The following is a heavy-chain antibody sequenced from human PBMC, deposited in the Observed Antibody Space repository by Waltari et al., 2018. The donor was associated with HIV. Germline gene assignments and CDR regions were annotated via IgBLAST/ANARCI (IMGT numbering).Heavy chain of an antibody. J-gene: IGHJ4*02. V-gene: IGHV3-74*01. CDR2: INEDGNRI. CDR3: VKDMFGEYDY. Sequence: EVQLVESGGGSVQPGGSFRRSCADPGFSIRTYCIHWVRQTPGKGLVWVARINEDGNRIAHAGSVRGRFTISRDSAKNTLFLQMNSLRDEDTAMYYCVKDMFGEYDYWGQGALVTVSS. D-gene: IGHD3-10*02. CDR1: GFSIRTYC.